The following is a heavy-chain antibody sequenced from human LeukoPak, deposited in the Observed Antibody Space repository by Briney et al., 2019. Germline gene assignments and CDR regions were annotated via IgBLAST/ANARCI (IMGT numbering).Heavy chain of an antibody. CDR1: GFTFSDYY. J-gene: IGHJ4*02. CDR3: ARERYYYDSSATLDY. CDR2: ISSSGSTI. Sequence: GGSLRLSCAASGFTFSDYYMSWIRQAPGKGLEWVSYISSSGSTIYYADSVKGRFTISRDNAKNSLYLQMNSLRAEDTAVYYCARERYYYDSSATLDYWGQGTLVTVSS. D-gene: IGHD3-22*01. V-gene: IGHV3-11*04.